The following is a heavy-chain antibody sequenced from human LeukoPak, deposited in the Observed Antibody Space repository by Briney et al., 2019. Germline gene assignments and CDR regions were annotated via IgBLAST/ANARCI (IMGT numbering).Heavy chain of an antibody. CDR3: AKNGDRGAYCSGGTCYPFYYYYIDV. J-gene: IGHJ6*03. CDR2: ITGSGPST. D-gene: IGHD2-15*01. CDR1: AFTVGTYA. V-gene: IGHV3-23*01. Sequence: GRCPRLSCAAAAFTVGTYAMSCVRHPPGKGLELGSLITGSGPSTYSADSVKGRFTYSRHNTKTTLYLQMSSLRAEDTATYYCAKNGDRGAYCSGGTCYPFYYYYIDVWGKGTTVSISS.